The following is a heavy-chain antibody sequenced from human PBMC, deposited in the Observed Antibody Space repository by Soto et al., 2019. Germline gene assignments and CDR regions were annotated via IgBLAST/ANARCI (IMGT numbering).Heavy chain of an antibody. CDR2: VSRSGAI. CDR3: ARYNWKAGWGSAFDI. J-gene: IGHJ3*02. D-gene: IGHD1-1*01. CDR1: GFTFSDYD. V-gene: IGHV3-11*01. Sequence: PGGSLRLSCAASGFTFSDYDMTWIRQTPGKGLEWASYVSRSGAIDYAESVKGRFTISRDNAKNSLDLQMNSLRVEDTAVYYCARYNWKAGWGSAFDIWGQGTMVTVSS.